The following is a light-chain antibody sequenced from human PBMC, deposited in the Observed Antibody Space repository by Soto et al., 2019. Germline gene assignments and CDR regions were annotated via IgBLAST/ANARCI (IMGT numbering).Light chain of an antibody. CDR3: QQSSSFPLT. Sequence: DIQMTQSPSFVSSSVGERVTITCRASQGISNWLAWYQQKPGKAPKLLIYATSNLQGGVPSRFSGSGSGTDFTLTIGSLQPEDSATYYCQQSSSFPLTFGPGTKVDIK. V-gene: IGKV1-12*01. J-gene: IGKJ3*01. CDR1: QGISNW. CDR2: ATS.